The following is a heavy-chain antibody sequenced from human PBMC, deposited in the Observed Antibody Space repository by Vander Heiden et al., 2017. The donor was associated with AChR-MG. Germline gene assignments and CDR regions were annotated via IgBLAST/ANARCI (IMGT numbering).Heavy chain of an antibody. CDR1: GFPFGDYA. J-gene: IGHJ4*02. D-gene: IGHD1-26*01. CDR3: TRGRIVGASYY. CDR2: IRSKAYGGTT. Sequence: EVQLVESGGGLVQPGRSLRLSCTASGFPFGDYAMSWFRQDPGKGREWVGFIRSKAYGGTTEYDASVKGRFTISRDDSKSIAYLQMNSLKTEDTAVYYCTRGRIVGASYYWGQGTLVTGSS. V-gene: IGHV3-49*03.